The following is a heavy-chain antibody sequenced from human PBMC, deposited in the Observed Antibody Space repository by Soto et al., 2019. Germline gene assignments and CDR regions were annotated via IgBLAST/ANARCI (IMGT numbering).Heavy chain of an antibody. CDR1: GYGFTSYW. Sequence: GESLKTSCKGSGYGFTSYWIGWVRQMPGKGLEWMGIIYPGDSDTRYSPSFQGQVTISADKSISTAYLQWSSLKASDTAMYYCARHGGGHSGSYSAVWFDPWGQGTLVTVSS. D-gene: IGHD1-26*01. J-gene: IGHJ5*02. V-gene: IGHV5-51*01. CDR3: ARHGGGHSGSYSAVWFDP. CDR2: IYPGDSDT.